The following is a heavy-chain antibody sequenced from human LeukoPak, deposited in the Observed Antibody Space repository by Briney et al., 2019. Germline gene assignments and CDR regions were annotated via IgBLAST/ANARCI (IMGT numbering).Heavy chain of an antibody. CDR1: GFTFSSYW. J-gene: IGHJ6*02. CDR2: IKQDGSEK. Sequence: PGGSLRLSCAASGFTFSSYWMSWVRQAPGKGLEWVANIKQDGSEKYYVDSVKGRFTISRDNAKNSLYLQMNSLRAEDTAVYYCARGPLFHYYYGMDVWGQGTTVTVSS. V-gene: IGHV3-7*04. CDR3: ARGPLFHYYYGMDV.